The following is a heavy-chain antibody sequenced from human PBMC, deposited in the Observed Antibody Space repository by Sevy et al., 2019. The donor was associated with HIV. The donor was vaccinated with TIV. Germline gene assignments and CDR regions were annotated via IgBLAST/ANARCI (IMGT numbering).Heavy chain of an antibody. V-gene: IGHV3-23*01. J-gene: IGHJ6*02. CDR3: AKGDRTFYGLDV. CDR2: ISGSGGST. Sequence: GGSLRLSCAASGFTFSTYAMSWVRQAPGKGLEWVSAISGSGGSTYYADSVKGRFTISRDKSKNTLYLQMNSLRVADMAVYYCAKGDRTFYGLDVWGQGTTVTVSS. D-gene: IGHD2-15*01. CDR1: GFTFSTYA.